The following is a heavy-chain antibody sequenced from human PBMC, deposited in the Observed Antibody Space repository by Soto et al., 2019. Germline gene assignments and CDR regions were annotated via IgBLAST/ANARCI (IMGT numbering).Heavy chain of an antibody. CDR2: INHSGST. CDR3: ARVKESYYDYIWGSYRIGTQPKNFDY. J-gene: IGHJ4*02. D-gene: IGHD3-16*02. Sequence: SETLSLTCAVYGGSFSGYYWSWIRQPPGKGLEWIGEINHSGSTNYNPSLKSRVTISVDTSKNQFSLKLSSVTAADTAVYYCARVKESYYDYIWGSYRIGTQPKNFDYWGQGTLVTVSS. V-gene: IGHV4-34*01. CDR1: GGSFSGYY.